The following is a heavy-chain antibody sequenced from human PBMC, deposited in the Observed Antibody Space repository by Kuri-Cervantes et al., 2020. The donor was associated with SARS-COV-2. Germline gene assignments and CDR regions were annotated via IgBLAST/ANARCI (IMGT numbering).Heavy chain of an antibody. CDR3: ARDGDYSNYGMYYFDY. D-gene: IGHD4-11*01. CDR2: MNTNRGNT. CDR1: GYTFTSYD. V-gene: IGHV1-8*03. Sequence: ASVKVSCKASGYTFTSYDINWVRQATGQGLEWMGWMNTNRGNTGYAQKFRGRVTITRNTSTRTVYMELSSLRSEDTAVYYCARDGDYSNYGMYYFDYWGQGTLVTVSS. J-gene: IGHJ4*02.